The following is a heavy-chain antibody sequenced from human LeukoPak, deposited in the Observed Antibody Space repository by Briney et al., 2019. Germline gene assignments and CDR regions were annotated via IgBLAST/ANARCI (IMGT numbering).Heavy chain of an antibody. CDR1: GDSISSYY. CDR3: AILAEYCNSGSCYLGWFDP. Sequence: SETLSLTCTVSGDSISSYYCSWIRQTPGKGLEWIGYMYGSGSTNYNPSLKSRVTMSIDTSKNQFSLKLSSVTAADTAVYYCAILAEYCNSGSCYLGWFDPWGQGTLVTVSS. CDR2: MYGSGST. J-gene: IGHJ5*02. D-gene: IGHD2-15*01. V-gene: IGHV4-59*01.